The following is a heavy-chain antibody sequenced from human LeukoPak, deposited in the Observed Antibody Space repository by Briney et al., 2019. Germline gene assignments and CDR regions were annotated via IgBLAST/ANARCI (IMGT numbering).Heavy chain of an antibody. D-gene: IGHD1-26*01. CDR3: AKDIKEWEPQYAFDI. CDR2: ISWNSDSI. CDR1: GFTFSSYA. J-gene: IGHJ3*02. V-gene: IGHV3-9*01. Sequence: GGSLRLSCAASGFTFSSYAMSWVRQAPGKGLEWVSGISWNSDSIGYADSVKGRFTISRDNAKNSLYLQMNSLRAEDTALYYCAKDIKEWEPQYAFDIWGQGTMVTVSS.